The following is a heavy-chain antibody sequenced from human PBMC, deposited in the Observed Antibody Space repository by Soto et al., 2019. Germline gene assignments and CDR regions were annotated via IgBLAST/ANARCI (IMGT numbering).Heavy chain of an antibody. D-gene: IGHD1-1*01. V-gene: IGHV3-9*01. CDR2: ITWNSGSI. Sequence: EVQLVESGGGLVQPGRSLRLSCAASGFIFDDYAMHWVRQAPGKGLEWVSSITWNSGSIAYADSVKGRFTISRDNANNSLYLQMDSLRAEDTALYYCAKVLERYFYYGMDVWGQGTTVTVSS. CDR1: GFIFDDYA. CDR3: AKVLERYFYYGMDV. J-gene: IGHJ6*02.